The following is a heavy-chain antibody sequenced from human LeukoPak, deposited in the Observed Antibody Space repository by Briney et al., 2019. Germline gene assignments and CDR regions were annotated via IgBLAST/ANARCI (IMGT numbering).Heavy chain of an antibody. V-gene: IGHV3-33*01. CDR2: IWYDGSNK. CDR1: GLTFSIYG. D-gene: IGHD2-8*01. Sequence: GESLRLSCATSGLTFSIYGMHWVRQAPGKGLEWVAVIWYDGSNKYYADSVKGRFTISRDNSKNTLYLQMNSLRAEDTAVYYCFIFPRPPYYYTKGVCFFDYWGQGTLVTVSS. CDR3: FIFPRPPYYYTKGVCFFDY. J-gene: IGHJ4*02.